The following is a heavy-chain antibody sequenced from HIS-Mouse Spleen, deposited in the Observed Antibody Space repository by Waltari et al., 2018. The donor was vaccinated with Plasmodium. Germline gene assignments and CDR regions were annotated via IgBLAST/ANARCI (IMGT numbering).Heavy chain of an antibody. CDR3: ASSWYWYFDL. D-gene: IGHD6-13*01. Sequence: EVQLVESGGGLVQPGGSLRLSCAASGFTFSSYGMSWVRQAPGRGLGWVANIKQDGSEKYYVDSVKGRLTISRDNAKNSLYLQMNSLRAEDTAVYYCASSWYWYFDLWGRGTLVTVSS. CDR2: IKQDGSEK. J-gene: IGHJ2*01. CDR1: GFTFSSYG. V-gene: IGHV3-7*01.